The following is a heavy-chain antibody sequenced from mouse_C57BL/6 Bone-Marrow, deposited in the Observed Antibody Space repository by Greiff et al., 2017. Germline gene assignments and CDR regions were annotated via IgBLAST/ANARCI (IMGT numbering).Heavy chain of an antibody. CDR2: IYPRSGST. CDR3: TGALGYGNWMAY. CDR1: GYTFTSYG. Sequence: QVQLQQSGAELARPGASVKLSCKASGYTFTSYGISWVKQRPGQGLEWIGEIYPRSGSTYYNEKFKGKATLTADKSTSTAYVELRILTSEASAIYFCTGALGYGNWMAYWGQGTLVTVSA. V-gene: IGHV1-81*01. J-gene: IGHJ3*01. D-gene: IGHD2-2*01.